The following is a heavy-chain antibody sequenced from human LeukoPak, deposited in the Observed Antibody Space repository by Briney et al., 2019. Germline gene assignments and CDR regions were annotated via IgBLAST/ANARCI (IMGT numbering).Heavy chain of an antibody. CDR3: ARAGLSVGDFDY. V-gene: IGHV4-59*08. CDR1: GGSFSGFY. Sequence: SETLSLTCAVYGGSFSGFYWTWLRQPPGKGLEWIGYIYYSGSTNHNPSLKSRVTISVDTSKNQFSLKLSPVTAADTAVYYCARAGLSVGDFDYWGQGTLVTVSS. J-gene: IGHJ4*02. CDR2: IYYSGST. D-gene: IGHD5-24*01.